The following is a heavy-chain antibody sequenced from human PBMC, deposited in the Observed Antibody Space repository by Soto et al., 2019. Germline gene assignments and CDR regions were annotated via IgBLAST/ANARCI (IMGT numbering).Heavy chain of an antibody. D-gene: IGHD3-3*01. CDR2: INHTGST. CDR3: ARGREIFGAVTPFEY. V-gene: IGHV4-34*01. CDR1: GAPFSGYY. Sequence: LSLTCAVYGAPFSGYYWTWIRQPPGKGLEWIGEINHTGSTKYNPSLKSRVTISLDTSKNQFSLSLRSVTAADTAVYYCARGREIFGAVTPFEYWGQGTQVTVSS. J-gene: IGHJ4*02.